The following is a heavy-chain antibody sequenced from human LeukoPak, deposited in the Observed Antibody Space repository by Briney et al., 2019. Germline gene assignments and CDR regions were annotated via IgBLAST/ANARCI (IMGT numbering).Heavy chain of an antibody. V-gene: IGHV3-48*03. CDR1: GFTFSSYE. CDR3: ARIYSDAFDI. J-gene: IGHJ3*02. Sequence: GGSLRVSCAASGFTFSSYEMNWVRQAPGKGLEWVSYISSSGSTIYYADSVKGRFTISRDNAKNSLYLQMNSLRAEDTAVYYCARIYSDAFDIWGQGTMVTVSS. CDR2: ISSSGSTI. D-gene: IGHD6-13*01.